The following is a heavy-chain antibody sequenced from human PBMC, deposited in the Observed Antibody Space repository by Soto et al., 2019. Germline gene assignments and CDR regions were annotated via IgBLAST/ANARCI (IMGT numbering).Heavy chain of an antibody. Sequence: EAQLLESGGGLVQPGGSLRLFCAASGFTFSSHAMTWVRQAPGKGLEWVSSISNSGGTTDYADSVKGRFTISRDNSKNTLYLQMNSLRVEDTAVYYCAKPLATDFDYWGQGTLVTVSS. V-gene: IGHV3-23*01. CDR3: AKPLATDFDY. J-gene: IGHJ4*02. CDR1: GFTFSSHA. CDR2: ISNSGGTT.